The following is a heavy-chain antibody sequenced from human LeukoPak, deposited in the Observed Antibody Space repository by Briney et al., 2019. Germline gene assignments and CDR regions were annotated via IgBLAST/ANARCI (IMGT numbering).Heavy chain of an antibody. J-gene: IGHJ4*02. D-gene: IGHD6-19*01. CDR1: GFSFSDCI. CDR3: VKERGIDTTGWYPN. Sequence: PGGSLRLSCSASGFSFSDCIMNWVRQAPGKGLEHVSLINQNGGTTYYADSVKGRFTISRDNSKNTLYLQMSGLRAEDTAVYYCVKERGIDTTGWYPNWGQGTLVTVSS. CDR2: INQNGGTT. V-gene: IGHV3-64D*06.